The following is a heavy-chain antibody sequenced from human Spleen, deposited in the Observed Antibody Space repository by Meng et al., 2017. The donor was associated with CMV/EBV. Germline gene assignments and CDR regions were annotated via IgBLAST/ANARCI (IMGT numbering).Heavy chain of an antibody. J-gene: IGHJ4*02. V-gene: IGHV3-48*03. Sequence: GESLKISCAASGFTFSNFEMNWVRQAPGKGLEWVSYISGSGSSTYYTDSVKGRFTISRDNAKNSLFLQMNSLRAEDTAVYYCARDFPDYWGQGTLVTVSS. CDR2: ISGSGSST. CDR3: ARDFPDY. CDR1: GFTFSNFE.